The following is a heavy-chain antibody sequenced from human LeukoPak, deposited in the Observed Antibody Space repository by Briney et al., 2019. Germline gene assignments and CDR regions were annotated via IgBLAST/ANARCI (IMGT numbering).Heavy chain of an antibody. V-gene: IGHV3-21*04. CDR2: ISSSSSYI. D-gene: IGHD3-10*01. CDR1: GFTFSSYS. J-gene: IGHJ6*02. CDR3: ARELGRLVNYYYGMDV. Sequence: GGSLRLSCAASGFTFSSYSMNWVRQAPGKGLEWVSSISSSSSYIYYADSVKGRFTISRDNAKNSLYLQMNSLRAEDTAVYYCARELGRLVNYYYGMDVWGQGTTVTVSS.